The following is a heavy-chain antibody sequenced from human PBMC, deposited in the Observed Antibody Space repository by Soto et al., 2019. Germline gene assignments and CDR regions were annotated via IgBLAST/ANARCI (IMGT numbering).Heavy chain of an antibody. CDR1: GFTFSSYG. CDR3: ARDTGSGSEGMDV. CDR2: IWYDGSNK. V-gene: IGHV3-33*01. D-gene: IGHD3-10*01. J-gene: IGHJ6*02. Sequence: QVQLVESGGGVVQPGRSLRLSCAASGFTFSSYGMHWVRQAPGKGLEWVAVIWYDGSNKYYADSVKCRFTISRDNSKNTLYLRMNSLRAEDTSVYYCARDTGSGSEGMDVWGQGTTVTVSS.